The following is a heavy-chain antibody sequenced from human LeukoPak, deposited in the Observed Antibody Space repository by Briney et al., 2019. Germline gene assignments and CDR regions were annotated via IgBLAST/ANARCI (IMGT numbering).Heavy chain of an antibody. CDR3: ARFVSRGIIVTDEFPDY. Sequence: GESLLLYCKGSGYCCTTYGLGLVRQMPGKGPEWMGIINPSDSYTKYSPSFQGQVTISVDKSISTAYLQWNSLKASDTAIYYCARFVSRGIIVTDEFPDYWGHGTLVTVSS. CDR2: INPSDSYT. CDR1: GYCCTTYG. D-gene: IGHD2-21*02. J-gene: IGHJ4*03. V-gene: IGHV5-51*01.